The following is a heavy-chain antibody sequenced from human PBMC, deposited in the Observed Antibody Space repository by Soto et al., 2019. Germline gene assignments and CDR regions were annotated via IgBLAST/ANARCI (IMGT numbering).Heavy chain of an antibody. CDR2: ISSSSSYI. CDR3: GRVGGGYCRVGSGRTDVFDF. J-gene: IGHJ3*01. V-gene: IGHV3-21*01. Sequence: GGSLRLSCAASGFTFSSYSMNWVRQAPGKGLEWVSSISSSSSYIYYADSVKGRFTISRDNAKNSLYLQMNSLRAEDTAVYYCGRVGGGYCRVGSGRTDVFDFWGQGTRAPAS. D-gene: IGHD2-15*01. CDR1: GFTFSSYS.